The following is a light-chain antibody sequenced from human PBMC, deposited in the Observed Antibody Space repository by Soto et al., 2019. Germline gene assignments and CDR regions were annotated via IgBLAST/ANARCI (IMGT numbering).Light chain of an antibody. CDR2: HAS. V-gene: IGKV1-33*01. CDR3: QQYYGLPPLT. J-gene: IGKJ5*01. CDR1: QNITNN. Sequence: DIQMTQSPASLSSSIGCRFTGTCDSSQNITNNLSWYQQKPGKAPNLLIYHASKLAKGVTSRFSGSGSGTDFSFIITSLQREDLATYYCQQYYGLPPLTFGQGTRLEIK.